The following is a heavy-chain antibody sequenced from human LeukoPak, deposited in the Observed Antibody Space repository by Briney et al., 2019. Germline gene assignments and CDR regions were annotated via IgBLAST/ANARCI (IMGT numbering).Heavy chain of an antibody. CDR2: MNPNSGNT. D-gene: IGHD4-17*01. CDR1: GYTFTSYD. J-gene: IGHJ5*02. V-gene: IGHV1-8*03. CDR3: ARLSSHYGDYKVDP. Sequence: ASVKVSCKASGYTFTSYDINWVRQATGQGLGWMGWMNPNSGNTGYAQKFQGRVTITRNTSISTAYMELSSLRSEDTAVYYCARLSSHYGDYKVDPWGQGTLVTVSS.